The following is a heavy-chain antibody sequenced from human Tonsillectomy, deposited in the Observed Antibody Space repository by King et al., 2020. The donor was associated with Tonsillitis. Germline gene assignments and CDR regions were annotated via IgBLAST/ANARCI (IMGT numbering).Heavy chain of an antibody. CDR1: SYS. D-gene: IGHD2-2*01. J-gene: IGHJ4*02. CDR2: ISRNSSNI. CDR3: AILHCFAATADLFDY. V-gene: IGHV3-21*01. Sequence: SYSMNWVRQAPGKGLDWVSSISRNSSNIYYADSVKGRFTISRDNSKNPLYLQMNSLRAEDTAVYYCAILHCFAATADLFDYWGQGTLVTVSS.